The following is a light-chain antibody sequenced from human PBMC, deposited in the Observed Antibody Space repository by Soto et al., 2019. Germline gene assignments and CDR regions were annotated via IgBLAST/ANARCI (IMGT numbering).Light chain of an antibody. J-gene: IGLJ2*01. Sequence: QPVLTQPASVSGSPGQSITISCTGTSSDVGSYNLVSWYQQHPGKAPKLMIYEGSKRPSGVSNRFSGSKSGNTASLTISGLQAEDEADYYFCSYAGSSTLVFGGGTKVTVL. CDR2: EGS. V-gene: IGLV2-23*01. CDR1: SSDVGSYNL. CDR3: CSYAGSSTLV.